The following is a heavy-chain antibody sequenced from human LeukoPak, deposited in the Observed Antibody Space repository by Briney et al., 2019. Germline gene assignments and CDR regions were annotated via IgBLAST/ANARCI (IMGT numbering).Heavy chain of an antibody. CDR2: INPNSGGT. CDR3: ARPTYSSSWYFVDY. CDR1: GYTFTGYY. J-gene: IGHJ4*02. V-gene: IGHV1-2*02. Sequence: GASVKVSCKASGYTFTGYYMQWVRQAPGQGLEWMGWINPNSGGTNYAQKFQGRVTMTRDTSISTAYMELSGLRSDDTAVYYCARPTYSSSWYFVDYWGQGTLVTVSS. D-gene: IGHD6-13*01.